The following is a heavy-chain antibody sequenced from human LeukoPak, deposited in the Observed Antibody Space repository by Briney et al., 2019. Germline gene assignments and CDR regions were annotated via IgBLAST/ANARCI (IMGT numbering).Heavy chain of an antibody. CDR1: GGSFSGYY. CDR2: INHSGST. Sequence: ASETLSLTCAVYGGSFSGYYWSWIRQPTGKGLEWIGEINHSGSTNYNPSLKSRVTISVDTSKNQFSLKLSSVTAADTAVYYCARRRVVVAAGHWFDPWGQGTLVTVSS. V-gene: IGHV4-34*01. CDR3: ARRRVVVAAGHWFDP. J-gene: IGHJ5*02. D-gene: IGHD2-15*01.